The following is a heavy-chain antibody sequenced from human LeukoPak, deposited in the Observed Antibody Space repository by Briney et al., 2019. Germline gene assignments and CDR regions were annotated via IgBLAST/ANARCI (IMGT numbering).Heavy chain of an antibody. V-gene: IGHV1-18*01. CDR1: GYTFTNYD. CDR3: ARVDYYDTSGYRTIDY. J-gene: IGHJ4*02. CDR2: ISAYNGNT. Sequence: ASVKVSCKASGYTFTNYDIRWVRQAPGQGLEWMGWISAYNGNTNYAQKLQGRVTMTTDTSTSTAYMELRSLRSEDTAVYYCARVDYYDTSGYRTIDYWGQGTLVTVSS. D-gene: IGHD3-22*01.